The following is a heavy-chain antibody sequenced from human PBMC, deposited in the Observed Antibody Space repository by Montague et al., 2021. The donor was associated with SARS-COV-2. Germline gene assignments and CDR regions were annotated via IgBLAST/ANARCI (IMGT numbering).Heavy chain of an antibody. J-gene: IGHJ6*03. Sequence: SETLSLTCAVHGTSFSGYYWNWICQPPGKGLEWIGEINHGGSTKYSPSLKRRLTISADTSKTQFSLTLTSVAAADTAVYYCARLRDGVVPSPILGVGPYYSYYYMDVWGRGTTVTVSS. V-gene: IGHV4-34*01. CDR2: INHGGST. CDR1: GTSFSGYY. D-gene: IGHD3-10*01. CDR3: ARLRDGVVPSPILGVGPYYSYYYMDV.